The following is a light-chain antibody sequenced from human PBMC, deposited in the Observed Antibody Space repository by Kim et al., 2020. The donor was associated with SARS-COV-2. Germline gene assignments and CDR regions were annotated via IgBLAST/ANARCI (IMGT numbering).Light chain of an antibody. CDR2: EDN. J-gene: IGLJ2*01. V-gene: IGLV6-57*04. Sequence: NFMLTQPHSVSESPGKTVTISCTRSSGSIASNYVQWYQQRPGSAPTTVIYEDNQRPSGVPDRFSGSIDSSSNSASLTISGLKTEDEADYYCRSYDSSIVVFGGGTQLTVL. CDR3: RSYDSSIVV. CDR1: SGSIASNY.